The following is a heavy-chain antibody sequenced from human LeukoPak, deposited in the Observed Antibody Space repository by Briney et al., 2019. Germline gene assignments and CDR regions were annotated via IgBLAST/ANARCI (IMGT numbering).Heavy chain of an antibody. D-gene: IGHD2-2*01. V-gene: IGHV1-69*01. J-gene: IGHJ3*02. CDR3: AIVCPSCPLDAFDI. Sequence: SVKVSCQASLGTFSNYAISWVRQAPGQGLEWMGGIFPIFGTTNYAQKFQGRVTITGDESTSTAYMELSSLRSEDTAVYYCAIVCPSCPLDAFDIWGQGTMVNISS. CDR2: IFPIFGTT. CDR1: LGTFSNYA.